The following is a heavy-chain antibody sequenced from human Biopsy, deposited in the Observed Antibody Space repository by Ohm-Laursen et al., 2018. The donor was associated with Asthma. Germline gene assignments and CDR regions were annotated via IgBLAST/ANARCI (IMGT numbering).Heavy chain of an antibody. V-gene: IGHV1-18*01. CDR1: GYTFNSAG. J-gene: IGHJ6*02. D-gene: IGHD3-10*01. CDR2: ISVYNGNT. CDR3: ARAVDYSHYYGIDV. Sequence: ASVKVSCKTSGYTFNSAGITWVRQAPGQGLEWMGWISVYNGNTKVAQKLQDRVTMITDTSTSAAYVELRSLRSDDTAVYFCARAVDYSHYYGIDVWGQGTTVTVS.